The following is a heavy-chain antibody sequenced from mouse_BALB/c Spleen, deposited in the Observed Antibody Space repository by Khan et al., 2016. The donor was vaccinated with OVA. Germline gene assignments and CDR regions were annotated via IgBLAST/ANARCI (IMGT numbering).Heavy chain of an antibody. Sequence: QVQLQQSGAELARPGASVKMSCKASGFTFTTYTIHWVKQRPGQGLEWIGYIIPGNDYNNNNQMFKDRAILNADKSSSTVYMQLSSLTSEDSAVYYCVGEEGNYRSDGWVAYWGQGTLVTVSA. J-gene: IGHJ3*01. V-gene: IGHV1-4*01. D-gene: IGHD2-14*01. CDR1: GFTFTTYT. CDR2: IIPGNDYN. CDR3: VGEEGNYRSDGWVAY.